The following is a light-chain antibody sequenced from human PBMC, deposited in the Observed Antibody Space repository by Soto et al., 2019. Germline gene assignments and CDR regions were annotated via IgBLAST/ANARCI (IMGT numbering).Light chain of an antibody. CDR3: QHYNGDSRT. CDR2: KAS. V-gene: IGKV1-5*03. Sequence: DIQMTQSPSTLSASVGDTVTITCRASESINSWLPWHQQKPGKAPNLLIYKASSLESGVPSRFSGSGSGTEFTLTISSLQPDDFATYYCQHYNGDSRTFGQGTKLEIK. CDR1: ESINSW. J-gene: IGKJ2*01.